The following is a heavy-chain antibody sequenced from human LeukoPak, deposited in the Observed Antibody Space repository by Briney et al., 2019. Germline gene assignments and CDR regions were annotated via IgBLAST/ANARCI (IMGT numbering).Heavy chain of an antibody. D-gene: IGHD2-2*01. J-gene: IGHJ5*02. CDR1: GFTFSSYA. V-gene: IGHV3-30*02. CDR2: IRYDGSNK. CDR3: AKGGPAAVSNWFDP. Sequence: GGSLRLSCAASGFTFSSYAMHWVRQAPGKGLEWVAFIRYDGSNKYYADSVKGRFTISRDNSKNTLYLQMNSLRAEDTAVYYCAKGGPAAVSNWFDPWGQGTLVTVSS.